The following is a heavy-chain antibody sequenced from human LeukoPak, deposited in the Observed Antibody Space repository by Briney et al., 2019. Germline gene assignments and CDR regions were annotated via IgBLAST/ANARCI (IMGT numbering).Heavy chain of an antibody. V-gene: IGHV4-59*01. CDR1: GGTISSYY. CDR3: ARYRDDYGGRSYGMDV. J-gene: IGHJ6*02. CDR2: IHYSGST. Sequence: SETLSLTCTVSGGTISSYYWNWIRQPPGKGLEWIGYIHYSGSTKYNPSLKSRVTISVDTSKNQFSLKLSSVTAADTAVYYCARYRDDYGGRSYGMDVWGQGTTVTASS. D-gene: IGHD4-23*01.